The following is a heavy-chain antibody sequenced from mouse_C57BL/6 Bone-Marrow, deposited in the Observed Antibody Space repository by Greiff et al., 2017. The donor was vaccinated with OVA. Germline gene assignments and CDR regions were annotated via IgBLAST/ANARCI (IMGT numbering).Heavy chain of an antibody. CDR1: GFTFSSYA. Sequence: EVQVVESGGGLVKPGGSLKLSCAASGFTFSSYAMSWVRQTPEKRLEWVATISDGGSYTYYPDNVKGRFTISRDNAKNNLYLQMSHLKSEDTAMYYCARDSLSDYDNWYFDVWGTGTTVTVSS. V-gene: IGHV5-4*01. J-gene: IGHJ1*03. CDR3: ARDSLSDYDNWYFDV. CDR2: ISDGGSYT. D-gene: IGHD2-4*01.